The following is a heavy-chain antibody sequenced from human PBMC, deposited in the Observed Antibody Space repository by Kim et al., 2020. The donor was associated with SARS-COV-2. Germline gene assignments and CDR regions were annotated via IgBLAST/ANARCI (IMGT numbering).Heavy chain of an antibody. CDR3: ARESSGYIDY. V-gene: IGHV3-21*01. D-gene: IGHD3-22*01. J-gene: IGHJ4*02. CDR2: I. Sequence: IYYADSVKGRFTISRDNAKNSLYLQMNSLRAEDTAVYYCARESSGYIDYWGQGTLVTVSS.